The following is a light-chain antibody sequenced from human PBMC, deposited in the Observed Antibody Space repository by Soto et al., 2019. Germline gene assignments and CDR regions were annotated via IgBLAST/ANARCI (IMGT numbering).Light chain of an antibody. CDR2: TNT. Sequence: QSVLTQPPSVSGAPGQRVTISCTGNSSNIGAGYAVHWYQLLPGAAPKLLIYTNTHRLSGVPDRFSGSRSGPSASLAITGLQAEDEGEYSCQSYDASLNWVFGGGTKLTVL. J-gene: IGLJ3*02. V-gene: IGLV1-40*01. CDR1: SSNIGAGYA. CDR3: QSYDASLNWV.